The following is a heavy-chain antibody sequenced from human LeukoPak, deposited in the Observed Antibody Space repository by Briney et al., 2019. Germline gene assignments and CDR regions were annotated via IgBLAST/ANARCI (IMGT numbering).Heavy chain of an antibody. CDR3: ARSPSGYSDH. CDR1: GGSISSYY. V-gene: IGHV4-59*01. Sequence: PSETLSLTCTVSGGSISSYYWSWIRQPPGKGLEWIGYIYYSGSTNYNPSLKSRVTVSVDTSKNQFSLKLSSVTAADTAVYYCARSPSGYSDHWGQGTLVTVSS. CDR2: IYYSGST. J-gene: IGHJ4*02. D-gene: IGHD3-3*01.